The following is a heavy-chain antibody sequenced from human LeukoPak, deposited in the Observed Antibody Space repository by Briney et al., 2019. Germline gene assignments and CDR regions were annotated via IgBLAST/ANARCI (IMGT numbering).Heavy chain of an antibody. V-gene: IGHV4-61*01. CDR1: GDSFTSVTDY. CDR3: ARDTRDAFDI. J-gene: IGHJ3*02. Sequence: SETLSLTCTVSGDSFTSVTDYWAWIRQPPGKGLEWIGYVHYSGNTNYNPSLKSRVTISLDTSKNQFSLKLRSVTAADTAVYYCARDTRDAFDIWGQGTMVTVSS. CDR2: VHYSGNT.